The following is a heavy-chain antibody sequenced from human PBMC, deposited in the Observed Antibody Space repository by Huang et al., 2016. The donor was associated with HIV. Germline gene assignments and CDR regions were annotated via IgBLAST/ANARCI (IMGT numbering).Heavy chain of an antibody. D-gene: IGHD6-19*01. CDR3: VRDQGRLAVGGIDNWFDP. V-gene: IGHV4-59*02. Sequence: QVRLQESGPGLVKPSETLSLSCTVSGDSVSSHYWGWIRHPPGKGLEWIGTVDDSGTTKYNPGRKSRITISVDTSKNGFSLNITSVSAADTAMYFCVRDQGRLAVGGIDNWFDPWGQGALVTVSS. CDR1: GDSVSSHY. J-gene: IGHJ5*02. CDR2: VDDSGTT.